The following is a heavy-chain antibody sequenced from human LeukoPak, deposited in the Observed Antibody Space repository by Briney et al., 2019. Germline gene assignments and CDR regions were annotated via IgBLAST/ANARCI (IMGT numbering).Heavy chain of an antibody. Sequence: PGGSLRLSCAASGFTFSSYAMHWVRQAPGKGLEWVAVISYDGSNKYYADSVKGRFTISRDNSKNTLYLQMNSLRAEDTAAYYCARSSGYYYVLGAFDIWGQGTMVTVSS. CDR3: ARSSGYYYVLGAFDI. J-gene: IGHJ3*02. V-gene: IGHV3-30*04. D-gene: IGHD3-22*01. CDR1: GFTFSSYA. CDR2: ISYDGSNK.